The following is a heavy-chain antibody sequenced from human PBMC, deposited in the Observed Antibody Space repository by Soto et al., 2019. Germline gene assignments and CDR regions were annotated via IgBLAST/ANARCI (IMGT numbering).Heavy chain of an antibody. Sequence: QITLKESGPTRVKPTQTLTLTCTFSGFSLSTSGVGVGWIRQPPGKALEWLVVIYWDDDKRYSPSLQNRLTITKDTSNNQVVLILNNLDPVDTATYYCAHRSLSSGTYWDGGYFDYWGQGTLVTVSS. CDR3: AHRSLSSGTYWDGGYFDY. V-gene: IGHV2-5*02. D-gene: IGHD1-26*01. J-gene: IGHJ4*02. CDR1: GFSLSTSGVG. CDR2: IYWDDDK.